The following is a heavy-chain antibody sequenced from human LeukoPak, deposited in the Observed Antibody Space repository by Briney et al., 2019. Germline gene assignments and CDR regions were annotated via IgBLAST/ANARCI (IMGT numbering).Heavy chain of an antibody. CDR1: GFTFSSYG. J-gene: IGHJ1*01. CDR3: AKEIYGDPTGGRFQH. CDR2: IRYDGSNK. D-gene: IGHD4-17*01. Sequence: GGSLRLSCAASGFTFSSYGMHWVRQAPGKGLEWVAFIRYDGSNKYYADSVEGRFTVSRDNSKNTLYLQMNSLRAEDTAVFYCAKEIYGDPTGGRFQHWGQGTLVTVSS. V-gene: IGHV3-30*02.